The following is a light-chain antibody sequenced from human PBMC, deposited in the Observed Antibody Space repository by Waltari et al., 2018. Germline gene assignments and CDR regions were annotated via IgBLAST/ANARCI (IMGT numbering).Light chain of an antibody. J-gene: IGKJ2*01. V-gene: IGKV3-15*01. Sequence: EIVMTQSPGTLSASPGERATLSCAASQNVSKNLAWYQQKVGQSPRLLVYDASTRATGIPARFSSSGSGTEYTLTISSLQSEDFALYYCQQYKKWPPYTFGPGTKLEIK. CDR3: QQYKKWPPYT. CDR2: DAS. CDR1: QNVSKN.